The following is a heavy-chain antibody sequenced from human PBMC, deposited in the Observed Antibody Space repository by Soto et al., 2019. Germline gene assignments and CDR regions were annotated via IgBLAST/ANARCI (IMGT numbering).Heavy chain of an antibody. V-gene: IGHV4-34*01. J-gene: IGHJ4*02. CDR1: GGSFSGYY. D-gene: IGHD2-2*01. CDR2: INHSGST. CDR3: ARGSGYCSSTSCWIRFDY. Sequence: SETLSLTCAVYGGSFSGYYWSWIRQPPGKGLEWIGEINHSGSTNYNPSLKSRVTISVDTSKNQFSLKLSSVTAADTAVYYCARGSGYCSSTSCWIRFDYWGQGTLVTVSS.